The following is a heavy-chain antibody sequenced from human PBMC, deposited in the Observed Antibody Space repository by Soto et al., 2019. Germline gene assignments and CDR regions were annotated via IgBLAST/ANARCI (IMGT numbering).Heavy chain of an antibody. CDR3: IKDIYSSTWHVFDS. CDR2: ISWDGGSI. J-gene: IGHJ4*02. CDR1: GFTFDDYA. Sequence: EVQLVESGGDLIQPGRSLRLSCAASGFTFDDYAMHWVRQAPGKGLEWVAGISWDGGSIGYADSVKGRFTISRDNGKNSLYLQMISLRAEDTAFYYCIKDIYSSTWHVFDSWGQGTLVTVSS. D-gene: IGHD6-13*01. V-gene: IGHV3-9*01.